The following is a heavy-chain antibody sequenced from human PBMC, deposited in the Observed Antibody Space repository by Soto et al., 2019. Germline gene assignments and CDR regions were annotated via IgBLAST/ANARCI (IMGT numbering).Heavy chain of an antibody. CDR3: ARAGYYDRGYDF. D-gene: IGHD3-22*01. Sequence: QVQLVQSGAEVKKPGSSVKVSCKASGDTFRSYAFSWVRQAPGQGLEWMGGIIALTATADYAQKFQDRVTISADESTTTVYMEVCSLRSDDTAIYYCARAGYYDRGYDFGGQGTLVTVSP. CDR2: IIALTATA. V-gene: IGHV1-69*12. CDR1: GDTFRSYA. J-gene: IGHJ4*02.